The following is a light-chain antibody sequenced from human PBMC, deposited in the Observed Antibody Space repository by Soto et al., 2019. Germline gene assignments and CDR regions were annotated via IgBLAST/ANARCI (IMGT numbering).Light chain of an antibody. CDR2: AAS. Sequence: DMEMTQSPSPLSASVGDRVTITCRASHSISNYLNWYQHKPGKVPKLLIYAASSFQSGVPTRFSGRGSGTDFTLTITSLQPEAVAKYYCQPSYGTPLSFGGGT. V-gene: IGKV1-39*01. CDR3: QPSYGTPLS. J-gene: IGKJ4*01. CDR1: HSISNY.